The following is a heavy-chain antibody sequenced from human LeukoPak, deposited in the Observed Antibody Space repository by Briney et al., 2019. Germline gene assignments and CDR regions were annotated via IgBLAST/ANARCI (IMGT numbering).Heavy chain of an antibody. V-gene: IGHV4-39*07. J-gene: IGHJ1*01. Sequence: SETLSLTCTVSGGSISSSSYYWGWIRQPPGKGLEWIGSIYHSGSTHYNPSLKSRVTISVDTSKNQFSLKLSSVTAADTAVYYCARTIYYGDTEYFQCWGQGTLVTVSS. CDR1: GGSISSSSYY. CDR3: ARTIYYGDTEYFQC. CDR2: IYHSGST. D-gene: IGHD4-17*01.